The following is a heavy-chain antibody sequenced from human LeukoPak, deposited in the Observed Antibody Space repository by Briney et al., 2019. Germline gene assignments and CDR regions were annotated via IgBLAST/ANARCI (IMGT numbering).Heavy chain of an antibody. J-gene: IGHJ4*02. Sequence: PGGSLRLSCAASGFTFSSYWMSWVRQAPGKGLEWVANIKQDGSEKYYVDSVKCRFTISRDNAKNSLYLQMNSLRAEDTAVYYCAASRGSGWYYFDYWGQGTLVTVSS. CDR3: AASRGSGWYYFDY. CDR1: GFTFSSYW. CDR2: IKQDGSEK. V-gene: IGHV3-7*01. D-gene: IGHD6-19*01.